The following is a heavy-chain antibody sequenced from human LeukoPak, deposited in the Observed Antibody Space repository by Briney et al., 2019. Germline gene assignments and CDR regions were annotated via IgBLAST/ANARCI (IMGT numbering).Heavy chain of an antibody. CDR3: ARDLAHPYCSSTSCDTGY. CDR1: GFTFSTYA. Sequence: GGSLKLSCAASGFTFSTYAMSWDRQAPGKGLEWVSSISSSSSYIYYADSVKGRFTISRDNAKNSLYLQMNSLRAEDTAVYYCARDLAHPYCSSTSCDTGYWGQGTLVTVSS. J-gene: IGHJ4*02. CDR2: ISSSSSYI. V-gene: IGHV3-21*01. D-gene: IGHD2-2*01.